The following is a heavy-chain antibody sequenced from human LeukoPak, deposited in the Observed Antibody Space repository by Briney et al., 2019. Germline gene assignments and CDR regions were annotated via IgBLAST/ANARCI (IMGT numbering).Heavy chain of an antibody. D-gene: IGHD3-22*01. CDR1: GGTFSSYA. CDR3: ARDYDSSGYDFDY. Sequence: SVKVSCKASGGTFSSYAISWVRQAPGQGLEWMGRIIPIFGTANYAQKFQGRVTITTDESTSTAYMELSSLRSEDTAVYYCARDYDSSGYDFDYWGQGTLVTVSS. V-gene: IGHV1-69*05. CDR2: IIPIFGTA. J-gene: IGHJ4*02.